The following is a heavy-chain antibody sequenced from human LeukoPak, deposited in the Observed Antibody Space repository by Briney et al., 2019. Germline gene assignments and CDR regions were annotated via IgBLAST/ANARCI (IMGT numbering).Heavy chain of an antibody. Sequence: PGGSLRLSCEVSEFALERYTMSWVRQAPGKGLEWVSAISASGGTTYYADSVKGRFTISRDNSKNTLYLQMSGLRAEDTAVYYCAKEPREYCSSTSCPNWIDPWGQGTLVTVSS. J-gene: IGHJ5*02. CDR2: ISASGGTT. D-gene: IGHD2-2*01. V-gene: IGHV3-23*01. CDR1: EFALERYT. CDR3: AKEPREYCSSTSCPNWIDP.